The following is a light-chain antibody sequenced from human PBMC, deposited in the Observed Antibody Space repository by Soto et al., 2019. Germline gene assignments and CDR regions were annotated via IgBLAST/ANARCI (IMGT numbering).Light chain of an antibody. J-gene: IGLJ1*01. CDR1: SSNIGAGYD. CDR3: QSYDSSLSVV. V-gene: IGLV1-40*01. Sequence: QSVLTQPPSVSGARGQRVTISCTGSSSNIGAGYDVHWYQQLPGTAPKRLIYGNSNRPSGVPDRFSGSKSGTSASLAITGLQAEDEADYYCQSYDSSLSVVFGTGTKVTVL. CDR2: GNS.